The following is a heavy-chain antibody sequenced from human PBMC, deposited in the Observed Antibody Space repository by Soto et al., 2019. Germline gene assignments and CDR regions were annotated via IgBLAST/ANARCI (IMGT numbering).Heavy chain of an antibody. D-gene: IGHD2-15*01. V-gene: IGHV1-18*01. CDR3: ARDWDCSGWGCYNCFDP. Sequence: AQLVQSGAEVKKPGASVKVSCKASGYMFTKSGISWVRQAPGQGLEWRGWISASSGDTNYAQRFQGRDNMTTDTSTCAVFMELIGLRSDDTAVYYCARDWDCSGWGCYNCFDPWGQGALVIVSS. CDR2: ISASSGDT. CDR1: GYMFTKSG. J-gene: IGHJ5*02.